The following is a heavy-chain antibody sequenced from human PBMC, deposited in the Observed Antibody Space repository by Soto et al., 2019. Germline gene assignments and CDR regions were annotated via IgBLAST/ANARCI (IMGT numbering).Heavy chain of an antibody. CDR3: ARGTARGYCSGGSCSPP. V-gene: IGHV3-21*01. Sequence: EVQLVESGGGLVKPGGSLRLSCAASGFTFSSYSMNWVRQAPGKGLEWVSSISSSSSYIYYADSVKGRFTISRDNAKNSLYPQMNSLRAEDTAVYYCARGTARGYCSGGSCSPPWGQGTLVTVSS. CDR2: ISSSSSYI. CDR1: GFTFSSYS. D-gene: IGHD2-15*01. J-gene: IGHJ5*02.